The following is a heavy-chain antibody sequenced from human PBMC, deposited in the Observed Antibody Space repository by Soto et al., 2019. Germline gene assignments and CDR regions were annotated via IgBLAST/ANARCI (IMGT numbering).Heavy chain of an antibody. Sequence: GGSLRLSCAAFGFTFSRYWMSWVRQGSGKGVGWVASIKLGGREKYYVDSVKGRFTISRDNAKNSLYLQINTPRAENTAVYYCARERRIAARPRYYHYGMDVWGQGTTVTV. V-gene: IGHV3-7*01. CDR3: ARERRIAARPRYYHYGMDV. CDR2: IKLGGREK. CDR1: GFTFSRYW. D-gene: IGHD6-6*01. J-gene: IGHJ6*02.